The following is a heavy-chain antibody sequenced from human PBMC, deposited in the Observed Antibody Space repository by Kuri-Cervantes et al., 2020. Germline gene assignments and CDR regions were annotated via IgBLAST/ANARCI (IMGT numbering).Heavy chain of an antibody. CDR3: ARAPNQYTYAVDY. D-gene: IGHD5-18*01. V-gene: IGHV3-7*01. CDR1: GFTFSSYW. CDR2: IKQDGSEK. Sequence: GGSLRLSCAASGFTFSSYWMSWVRQAPGKGLEWVANIKQDGSEKYYVDSAKGRFTISRDNAKNSLYLQMNSLRAEDTAVYYCARAPNQYTYAVDYWGQGTLVTVSS. J-gene: IGHJ4*02.